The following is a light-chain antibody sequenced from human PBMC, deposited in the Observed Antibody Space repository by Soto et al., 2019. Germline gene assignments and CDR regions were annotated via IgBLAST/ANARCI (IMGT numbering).Light chain of an antibody. CDR2: DAS. CDR3: QQYNS. J-gene: IGKJ4*01. Sequence: DIQMTQSPSTLSASVGDRVTITCRASQSISSWLAWYQQKTGKAPKLLIYDASSLESGVPSRFGGSGSGTEFTLTISSLQPDEFATYYCQQYNSFGGGTKLDI. V-gene: IGKV1-5*01. CDR1: QSISSW.